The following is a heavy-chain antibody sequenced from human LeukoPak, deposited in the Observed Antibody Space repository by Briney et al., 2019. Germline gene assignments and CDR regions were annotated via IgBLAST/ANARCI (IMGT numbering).Heavy chain of an antibody. CDR1: GGTFSSYA. J-gene: IGHJ3*02. CDR3: AREGGGKLLWFGELLGAFDI. CDR2: IIPIFGTA. V-gene: IGHV1-69*13. Sequence: VKVSCKAPGGTFSSYAISWVRQAPGQGLEWMGGIIPIFGTANYAQKFQGRVTITADESTSTAYMELSSLRSEDTAVYYCAREGGGKLLWFGELLGAFDIWGQGTMVTVSS. D-gene: IGHD3-10*01.